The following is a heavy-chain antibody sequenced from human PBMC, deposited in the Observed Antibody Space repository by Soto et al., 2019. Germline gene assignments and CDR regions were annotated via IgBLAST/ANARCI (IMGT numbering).Heavy chain of an antibody. CDR3: AREGIRGYGSGSYYNSPHYYYYGMDV. CDR1: GYTFTSDG. CDR2: SSAYNGNT. Sequence: ASVKGSCKASGYTFTSDGISWVRQAPGRGLDWMGWSSAYNGNTNYAQKLQGRVTMTTDTSTSTAYMELRSLRSDDTAVYYCAREGIRGYGSGSYYNSPHYYYYGMDVWGQGTTVTVSS. D-gene: IGHD3-10*01. J-gene: IGHJ6*02. V-gene: IGHV1-18*01.